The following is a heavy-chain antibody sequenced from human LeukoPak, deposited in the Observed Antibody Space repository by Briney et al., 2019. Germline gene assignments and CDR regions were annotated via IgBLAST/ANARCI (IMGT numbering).Heavy chain of an antibody. V-gene: IGHV3-21*01. CDR1: GVSFDDYY. CDR3: ARLRRNSDRSDFFYYYDH. D-gene: IGHD3-22*01. J-gene: IGHJ4*02. CDR2: VNTVSSYI. Sequence: PSETLSLTCAVSGVSFDDYYWAWVRQAPGKGLEWVASVNTVSSYIYYADSMRGRFTISRDNAKNSLFLQMNSLRAEDTAVYYCARLRRNSDRSDFFYYYDHWGQGTLVTVSS.